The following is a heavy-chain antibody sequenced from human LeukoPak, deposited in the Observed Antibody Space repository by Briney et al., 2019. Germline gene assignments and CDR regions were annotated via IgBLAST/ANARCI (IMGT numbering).Heavy chain of an antibody. J-gene: IGHJ6*03. CDR2: ISSSSSTI. CDR3: ARDSYDSSGYFPRYYYMDV. CDR1: GFTFSSYS. Sequence: GGSLRLSCAASGFTFSSYSMNWVRQAPGKGLEWVSYISSSSSTIYYADSVKGRFTISRDNAKKSLYLQMNSLRAEDTAVYCCARDSYDSSGYFPRYYYMDVWGKGTTVTVSS. V-gene: IGHV3-48*01. D-gene: IGHD3-22*01.